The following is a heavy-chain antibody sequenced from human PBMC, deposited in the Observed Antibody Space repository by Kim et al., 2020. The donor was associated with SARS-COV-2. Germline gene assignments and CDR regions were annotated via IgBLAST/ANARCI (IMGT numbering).Heavy chain of an antibody. CDR2: ISNDGYTT. Sequence: GGSLRLSCAASGFTFSSSWMHWVRQAPGKGLVWLLHISNDGYTTAYAASVKGRFTVSRDNAKNTLYLQMNSLRAEDTAVYFCARSPSGPEGYWGQGTLVT. J-gene: IGHJ4*02. V-gene: IGHV3-74*01. CDR3: ARSPSGPEGY. CDR1: GFTFSSSW.